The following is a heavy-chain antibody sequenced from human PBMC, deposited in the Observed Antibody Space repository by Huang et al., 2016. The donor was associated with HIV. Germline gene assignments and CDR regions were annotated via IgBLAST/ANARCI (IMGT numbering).Heavy chain of an antibody. D-gene: IGHD6-13*01. V-gene: IGHV3-21*01. J-gene: IGHJ4*02. Sequence: EVQLVDSGGGLVKPGGSLRLSCAASGFSLDSFNMFWVRQTPAKGVQGVASISPSRSFIEYADSGKGRFSISRDNAKNSLYLQMNSLRGEDTAVYYCVKDRGQQLSPFDSWGQGTLVTVSS. CDR2: ISPSRSFI. CDR1: GFSLDSFN. CDR3: VKDRGQQLSPFDS.